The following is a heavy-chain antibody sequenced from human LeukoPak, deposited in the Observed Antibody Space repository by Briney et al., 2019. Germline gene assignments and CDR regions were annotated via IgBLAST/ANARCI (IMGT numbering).Heavy chain of an antibody. CDR1: GFTFSSYG. J-gene: IGHJ3*02. D-gene: IGHD2-2*01. CDR2: ISYDGSNK. V-gene: IGHV3-30*03. CDR3: ARDREGYCSSTSCYADAFDI. Sequence: PGGSLRLSCAASGFTFSSYGMHWVRQAPGKGLEWVAVISYDGSNKYYADSVKGRFTISRDNSKNTLYLQMNSLRAEDTAVYYCARDREGYCSSTSCYADAFDIWGQGTMVTVSS.